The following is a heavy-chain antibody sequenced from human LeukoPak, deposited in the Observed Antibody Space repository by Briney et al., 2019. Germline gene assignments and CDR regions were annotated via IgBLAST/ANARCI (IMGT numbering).Heavy chain of an antibody. D-gene: IGHD3-22*01. V-gene: IGHV1-18*01. CDR1: GYIFPTYG. CDR3: ARGGYCYDTSDRPFDY. Sequence: RASVKVSCKASGYIFPTYGITWVRQAPGRGLEWVGWISTYHGSTSYAQNLQGRVTMTTDTSTTTAYMELRSLRSDDTALYYCARGGYCYDTSDRPFDYWGQGTLVTVSS. J-gene: IGHJ4*02. CDR2: ISTYHGST.